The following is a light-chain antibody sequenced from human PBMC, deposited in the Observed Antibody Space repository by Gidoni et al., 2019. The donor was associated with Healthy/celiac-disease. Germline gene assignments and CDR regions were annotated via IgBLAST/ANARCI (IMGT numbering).Light chain of an antibody. CDR2: DAS. CDR3: QQYNNWPPYT. Sequence: EIVMTQSPATLSVSPGERATLSCRASQSVSSNLAWYQQKPGQAPRLLIYDASTRATGIPARFSGSGSGTEFTLTISSLQSEDFAVYYCQQYNNWPPYTFXQXTKLXIK. V-gene: IGKV3-15*01. J-gene: IGKJ2*01. CDR1: QSVSSN.